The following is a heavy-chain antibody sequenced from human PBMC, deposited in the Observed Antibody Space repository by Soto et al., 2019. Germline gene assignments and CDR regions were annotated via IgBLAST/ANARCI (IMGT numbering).Heavy chain of an antibody. V-gene: IGHV4-59*01. J-gene: IGHJ3*01. CDR1: GGSISSYY. CDR2: IYYSGST. D-gene: IGHD3-10*01. Sequence: SETLSLTCTVSGGSISSYYWSWIRQPPGKGLEWIGYIYYSGSTNYNPSLKSRVTISVDTSKNQFSLKLSSVTAADTAVYYCARVWGGGFDFWGQGTMITVSS. CDR3: ARVWGGGFDF.